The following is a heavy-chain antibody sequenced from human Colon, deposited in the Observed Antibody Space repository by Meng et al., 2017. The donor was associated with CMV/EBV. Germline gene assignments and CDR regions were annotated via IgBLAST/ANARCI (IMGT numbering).Heavy chain of an antibody. Sequence: GGSLRLSCEASGFIFKNYIMRWVRQAPGKGLEWVSSISNINYIYQADSVKGRFTISRDNAKNSLSLLMNSLRPEDTAVYYCARSYYYGLDVWGQGTTVTVSS. J-gene: IGHJ6*02. D-gene: IGHD3-10*01. V-gene: IGHV3-21*01. CDR2: ISNINYI. CDR3: ARSYYYGLDV. CDR1: GFIFKNYI.